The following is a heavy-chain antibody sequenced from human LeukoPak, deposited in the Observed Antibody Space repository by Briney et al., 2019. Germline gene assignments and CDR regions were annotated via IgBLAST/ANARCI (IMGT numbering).Heavy chain of an antibody. Sequence: PGGSLRLSCIASGFTFSSYWMSWVRQAPGKGLEWVGNIRPNGSEKFYVDSVKGRFTISRDNAKNSVYLQMNSLRVEETAVYYCARGGSDYWGQRTLVTVSS. CDR1: GFTFSSYW. D-gene: IGHD2-15*01. CDR2: IRPNGSEK. V-gene: IGHV3-7*01. J-gene: IGHJ4*02. CDR3: ARGGSDY.